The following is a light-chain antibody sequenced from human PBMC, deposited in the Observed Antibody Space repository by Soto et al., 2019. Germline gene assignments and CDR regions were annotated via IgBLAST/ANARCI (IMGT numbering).Light chain of an antibody. V-gene: IGLV2-14*01. CDR3: TSYTSSSTLV. J-gene: IGLJ2*01. CDR1: SSDVGTYNH. Sequence: QSALTQPASVSGSPGQSITISCTGTSSDVGTYNHVSWYQQHAGKVPKLMIYDVSNRPSGVSDRFSGSKSGNTASLPISGLQAEYEADDYCTSYTSSSTLVFGGGTKLTVL. CDR2: DVS.